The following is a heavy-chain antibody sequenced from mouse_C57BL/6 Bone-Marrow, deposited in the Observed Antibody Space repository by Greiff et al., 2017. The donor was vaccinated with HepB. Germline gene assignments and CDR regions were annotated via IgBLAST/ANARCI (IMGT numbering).Heavy chain of an antibody. CDR1: GYTFTGYW. J-gene: IGHJ4*01. D-gene: IGHD1-1*01. CDR2: ILPGSGST. V-gene: IGHV1-9*01. Sequence: QVQLQQSGAELMKPGASVKLSCKATGYTFTGYWIEWVKQRPGHGLEWIGEILPGSGSTNYNEKFKGKATFTADTSSNTAYMQLSSLTTEDSAIYYCARSGTTVVRGIYYYAIDYWGQGTSVTVSS. CDR3: ARSGTTVVRGIYYYAIDY.